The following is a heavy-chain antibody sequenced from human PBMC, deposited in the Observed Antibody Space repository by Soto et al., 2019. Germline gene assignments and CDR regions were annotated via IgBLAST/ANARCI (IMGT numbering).Heavy chain of an antibody. Sequence: EVQLVESGGGLVQPGGSLRLSCTASGFAFSSFWMTWVRQAPGKGLEWVANINQDGSAKYYADSVRGRFSISRDNADNSLYLQMSNLRAEDTVVYSCVRDMGKGYRGYWGQGTLVTVSS. CDR1: GFAFSSFW. D-gene: IGHD3-16*02. V-gene: IGHV3-7*04. J-gene: IGHJ4*02. CDR2: INQDGSAK. CDR3: VRDMGKGYRGY.